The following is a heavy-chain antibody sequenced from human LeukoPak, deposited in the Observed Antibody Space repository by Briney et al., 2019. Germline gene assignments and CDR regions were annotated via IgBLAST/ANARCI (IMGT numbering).Heavy chain of an antibody. CDR2: LFYSGST. CDR3: ATVAVIRGVTYFDY. V-gene: IGHV4-59*01. J-gene: IGHJ4*02. D-gene: IGHD3-10*01. Sequence: PSETLSLTCTVSGGSISSYYWSWIRQPPGKGLEWVAYLFYSGSTDYNPFLESRVTISVDTSKNQFSLKLRSVTAADTAVYYCATVAVIRGVTYFDYWGQGTLVTVSS. CDR1: GGSISSYY.